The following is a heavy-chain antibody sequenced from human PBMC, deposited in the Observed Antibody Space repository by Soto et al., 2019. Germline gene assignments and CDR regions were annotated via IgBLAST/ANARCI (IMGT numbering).Heavy chain of an antibody. CDR1: GGSFSGYY. J-gene: IGHJ6*03. CDR3: ASGVGYSYWDYYYYMDV. Sequence: SETLSLTCAVYGGSFSGYYWSWIRQPPGKGLEWIGEINHSGSTNYNPSLKSRVTISVDTSKNQFSLKLSSVTAADTAVYYCASGVGYSYWDYYYYMDVWGKGTTVTVSS. V-gene: IGHV4-34*01. CDR2: INHSGST. D-gene: IGHD5-18*01.